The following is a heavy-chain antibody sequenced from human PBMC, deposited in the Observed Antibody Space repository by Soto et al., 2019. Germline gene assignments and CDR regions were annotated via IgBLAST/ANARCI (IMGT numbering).Heavy chain of an antibody. D-gene: IGHD3-9*01. J-gene: IGHJ4*02. CDR3: ARDGGGDRDDISTAYYPAIPLDY. CDR2: ISGYSGNT. V-gene: IGHV1-18*01. Sequence: QVQLVQSGAEVKKPGASVRVSCKASGYTFSSYGISWVRQAPGQGLEWMGWISGYSGNTNNARKFQGRVTMTTDTSTSTAYMELRSLRSDDTAVYYCARDGGGDRDDISTAYYPAIPLDYWGQGTLVTVSS. CDR1: GYTFSSYG.